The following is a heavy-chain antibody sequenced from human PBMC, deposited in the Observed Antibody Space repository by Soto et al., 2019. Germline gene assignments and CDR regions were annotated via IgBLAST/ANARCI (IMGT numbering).Heavy chain of an antibody. V-gene: IGHV3-30*04. Sequence: QVQLVESGGGVVQPGESLRLSCAASGFTFTSYAMQWVRQAPGKGLEWVAAISYDGNYKHYADSVEGQFTISRDNSKSTVHLQMNSLTTEDTAVYYCAKSITVTPTARWHLDSWGQGTLVTVSS. J-gene: IGHJ4*02. D-gene: IGHD4-17*01. CDR2: ISYDGNYK. CDR3: AKSITVTPTARWHLDS. CDR1: GFTFTSYA.